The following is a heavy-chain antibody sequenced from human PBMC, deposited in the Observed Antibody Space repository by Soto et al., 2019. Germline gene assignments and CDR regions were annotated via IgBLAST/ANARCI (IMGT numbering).Heavy chain of an antibody. V-gene: IGHV1-69*02. J-gene: IGHJ4*02. CDR3: ASAVIAADGPRGGFDY. D-gene: IGHD6-13*01. Sequence: QVQLVQSGAEVKKPGSSVKVSCKASGGTFSSYTISWVRQAPGQGLEWMGRIIPILGIANYAQKFDGRVTITADKSTSTAYMELSSLRSEDTAVYYCASAVIAADGPRGGFDYWGQGTLVTVSS. CDR2: IIPILGIA. CDR1: GGTFSSYT.